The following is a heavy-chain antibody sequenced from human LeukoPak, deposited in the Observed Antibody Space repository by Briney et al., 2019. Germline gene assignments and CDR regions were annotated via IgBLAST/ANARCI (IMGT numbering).Heavy chain of an antibody. J-gene: IGHJ3*02. CDR1: GLTVTTNH. V-gene: IGHV3-53*01. CDR2: IYSGGST. Sequence: GSLRLSCAASGLTVTTNHMSWVRQAPGKGLEWVSVIYSGGSTYYADSVKGRFTISRDNSKNTLYLQVNSLRAEDTAVYYCARWGMATVADAFDIWGQGTMVTVSS. D-gene: IGHD5-24*01. CDR3: ARWGMATVADAFDI.